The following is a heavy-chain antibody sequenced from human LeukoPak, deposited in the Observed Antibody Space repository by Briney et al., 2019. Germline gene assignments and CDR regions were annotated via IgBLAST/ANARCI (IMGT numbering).Heavy chain of an antibody. V-gene: IGHV3-74*01. D-gene: IGHD3-10*01. CDR1: GFTFSDYW. J-gene: IGHJ4*02. CDR3: AREYYDSGSYSGNFDY. Sequence: PGGSLSLSCAASGFTFSDYWMHWVRQAPGKGLVWVSRIIPDGTSTNYADSVKGRFTISRDNAKNTLYLQMNSLRVEDAAVYYCAREYYDSGSYSGNFDYWGQGTLVTVSS. CDR2: IIPDGTST.